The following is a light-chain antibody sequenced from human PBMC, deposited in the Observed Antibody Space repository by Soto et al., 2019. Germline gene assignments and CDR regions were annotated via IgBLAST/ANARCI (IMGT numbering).Light chain of an antibody. CDR1: SSDIGGYNY. CDR2: DFS. CDR3: SAYTSSSTAV. Sequence: QSALTQPASVSGSPGQSITISCTGTSSDIGGYNYVSWYQQHPGKAPKLIIYDFSNRPSGVSNRFSGSKSGNAASLTISGLQAEDEADYYFSAYTSSSTAVFGGGTKVTVL. J-gene: IGLJ2*01. V-gene: IGLV2-14*01.